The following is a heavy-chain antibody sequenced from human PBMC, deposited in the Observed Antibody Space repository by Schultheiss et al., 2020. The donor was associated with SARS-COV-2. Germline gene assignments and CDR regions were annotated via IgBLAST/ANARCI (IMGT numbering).Heavy chain of an antibody. D-gene: IGHD1-1*01. CDR1: GFTFSSYA. V-gene: IGHV3-30*01. CDR2: ISYDGSNK. Sequence: GGSLRLSCAASGFTFSSYAMHWVRQAPGKGLEWVAVISYDGSNKYYADSVKGRFTISRDNSKNTLYLQMNSLRAEDTAVYYCARLGTTLEAFDIWGQGTMVTVSS. CDR3: ARLGTTLEAFDI. J-gene: IGHJ3*02.